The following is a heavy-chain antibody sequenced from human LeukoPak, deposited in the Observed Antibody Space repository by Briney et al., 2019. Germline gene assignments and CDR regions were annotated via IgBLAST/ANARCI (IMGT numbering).Heavy chain of an antibody. V-gene: IGHV4-59*01. D-gene: IGHD5-18*01. CDR2: VSYSRTT. Sequence: SETLSLTCTVSGGPISNYYWNWIRQPPGKGLEWIGYVSYSRTTEYNPSLRSRVSISVDMSKNQFSLKLTSVTAADTAVYYCARRGYDYSFDFWGQGTLVTVSS. CDR1: GGPISNYY. CDR3: ARRGYDYSFDF. J-gene: IGHJ4*02.